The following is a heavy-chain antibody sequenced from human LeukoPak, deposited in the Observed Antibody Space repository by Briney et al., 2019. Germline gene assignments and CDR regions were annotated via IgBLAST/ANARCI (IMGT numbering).Heavy chain of an antibody. CDR3: ARDLVTVTKGFDI. J-gene: IGHJ3*02. V-gene: IGHV4-59*11. CDR1: DDSFSSHY. Sequence: PSETLSLTCAVSDDSFSSHYWTWIRQPPGKGLEWIGYISYIGRTNYNPSLKSRVTISIDTSKNQISLKLTSVTAADTAVYYCARDLVTVTKGFDIWGQGTMVSVSS. CDR2: ISYIGRT. D-gene: IGHD4-17*01.